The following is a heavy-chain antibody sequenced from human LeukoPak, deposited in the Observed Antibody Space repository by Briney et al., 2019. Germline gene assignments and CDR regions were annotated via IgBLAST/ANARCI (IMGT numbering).Heavy chain of an antibody. J-gene: IGHJ4*02. D-gene: IGHD3-10*01. V-gene: IGHV1-46*01. Sequence: ASVKVSCKAFGYTFTGYWMHWVRQAPGQGPEWMGVISPSGGSTIYAQKFKGRVTLTRDMSTSTDYLELSSLRSEDTAVYYCARDQGVVWFGELLVVFDYWGQGTLVTVSS. CDR2: ISPSGGST. CDR3: ARDQGVVWFGELLVVFDY. CDR1: GYTFTGYW.